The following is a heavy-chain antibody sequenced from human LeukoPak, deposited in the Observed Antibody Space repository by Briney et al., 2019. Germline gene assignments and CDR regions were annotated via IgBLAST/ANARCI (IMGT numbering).Heavy chain of an antibody. Sequence: SETLSLTCTVSGGSISSYYWSWIRQPPGKGLEWIGEINHSGSTNYNPSLKSRVTISVDTSKNQFSLKLSSVTAADTAVYYCARSPSRRPPYYYGSGSYYTLWGQGTLVTVSS. V-gene: IGHV4-34*01. J-gene: IGHJ4*02. CDR3: ARSPSRRPPYYYGSGSYYTL. D-gene: IGHD3-10*01. CDR2: INHSGST. CDR1: GGSISSYY.